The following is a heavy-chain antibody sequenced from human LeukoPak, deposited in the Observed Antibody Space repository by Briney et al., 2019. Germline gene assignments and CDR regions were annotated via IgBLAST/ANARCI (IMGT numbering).Heavy chain of an antibody. CDR2: INHSGST. D-gene: IGHD2-21*02. J-gene: IGHJ3*02. CDR1: GGSFSGYY. V-gene: IGHV4-34*01. Sequence: KSSETLSLTCAVYGGSFSGYYWSWIRQPPGKGLEWIGEINHSGSTNYNPSLKGRVTISVDTSKNQFSLKLSSVTAADTAVYYCARGDNIVVVTEPDAFDIWGQGTMVTVSS. CDR3: ARGDNIVVVTEPDAFDI.